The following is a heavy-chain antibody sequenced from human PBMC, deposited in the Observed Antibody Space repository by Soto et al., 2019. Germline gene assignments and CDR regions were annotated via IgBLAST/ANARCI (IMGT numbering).Heavy chain of an antibody. CDR2: ISSTSSTL. V-gene: IGHV3-48*01. D-gene: IGHD6-13*01. J-gene: IGHJ4*02. CDR1: GFTFSFYS. CDR3: ARVPIAADEHFDY. Sequence: EVQLVESGGGLVQPGGSLRLSCAASGFTFSFYSMNWVRQAPGKGLEWVSYISSTSSTLYYADSAKGRFTISRDNAKTSLYLQMNSLRAEDTAVYYCARVPIAADEHFDYWGQGTLVTVSS.